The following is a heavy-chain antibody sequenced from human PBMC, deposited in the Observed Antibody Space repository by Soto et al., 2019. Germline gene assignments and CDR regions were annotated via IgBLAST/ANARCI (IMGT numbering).Heavy chain of an antibody. D-gene: IGHD2-15*01. CDR2: IYPGDSDT. CDR1: GYSFTSYW. J-gene: IGHJ4*02. Sequence: GESLKISCKGSGYSFTSYWIGWVRQMPGKGLEWMGIIYPGDSDTRYSPSFQGQVTISADKSISTAYLQWSSLKASDTAMYYCARPGYCSGGSCYSWVPPDYWGQGTLVTVSS. CDR3: ARPGYCSGGSCYSWVPPDY. V-gene: IGHV5-51*01.